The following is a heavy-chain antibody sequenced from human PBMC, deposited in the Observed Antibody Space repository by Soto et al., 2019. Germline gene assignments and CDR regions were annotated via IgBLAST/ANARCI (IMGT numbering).Heavy chain of an antibody. CDR2: VWSNGVNN. CDR1: GFSFSTYG. J-gene: IGHJ3*02. Sequence: QVQLLDSGGGVGQPGTSLRLSCAASGFSFSTYGMHWVRQAPGKGLEWVAVVWSNGVNNYYADSVRGRFTISRDNSKNSLYLQMNSLKAEDTAVYYCVRERGPFDAFGIWGQGTMVTVYS. V-gene: IGHV3-33*01. CDR3: VRERGPFDAFGI.